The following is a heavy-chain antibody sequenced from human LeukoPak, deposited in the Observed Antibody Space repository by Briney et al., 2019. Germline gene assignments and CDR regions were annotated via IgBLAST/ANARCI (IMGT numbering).Heavy chain of an antibody. J-gene: IGHJ6*02. D-gene: IGHD3-10*01. V-gene: IGHV3-7*04. CDR1: GFTFSSYW. Sequence: GGSLRLSCAASGFTFSSYWMSWVRQAPGKGLEWVANIKQDGSEKYYVDSVKGRFTISRDNAKNSLYLQMNSLSAEDTAVYYCARATHYYGSGRLYYYGMDVWGQGTTVTVSS. CDR3: ARATHYYGSGRLYYYGMDV. CDR2: IKQDGSEK.